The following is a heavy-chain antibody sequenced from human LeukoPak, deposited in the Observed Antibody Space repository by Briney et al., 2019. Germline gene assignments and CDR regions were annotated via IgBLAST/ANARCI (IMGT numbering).Heavy chain of an antibody. J-gene: IGHJ5*02. V-gene: IGHV3-7*03. CDR2: IREERGQE. D-gene: IGHD5-18*01. CDR1: GLTVSNHW. Sequence: GGSLRLSCVASGLTVSNHWMSWARQAPGKGLEWVANIREERGQEYYVDSVKGRFTISKNSAKNSLYLQMNTLRVEDTAMYYCASLDTAKQPLANHWGQGTLVTVSS. CDR3: ASLDTAKQPLANH.